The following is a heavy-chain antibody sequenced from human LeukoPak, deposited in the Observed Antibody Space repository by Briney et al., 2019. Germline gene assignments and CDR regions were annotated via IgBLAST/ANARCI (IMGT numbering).Heavy chain of an antibody. J-gene: IGHJ5*02. CDR1: GFTFSIYS. CDR2: ITRSSTTI. V-gene: IGHV3-48*01. CDR3: AGGDYNWNGFDP. D-gene: IGHD1-20*01. Sequence: HPGGSLRLSCADSGFTFSIYSMNRVRQAPGEGLGWGSYITRSSTTIYYADSVKGRFNISRDNAKKSLYLQMNSLRVEDTAIYYCAGGDYNWNGFDPWGRGALVTVSS.